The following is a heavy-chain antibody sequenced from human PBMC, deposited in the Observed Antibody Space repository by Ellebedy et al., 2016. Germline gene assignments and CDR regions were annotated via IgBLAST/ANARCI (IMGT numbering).Heavy chain of an antibody. CDR1: GFTFSSYS. V-gene: IGHV3-48*04. D-gene: IGHD1-26*01. CDR3: ARDKWELLGGAFDY. J-gene: IGHJ4*02. Sequence: GESLKISCAASGFTFSSYSMNWVRQAPGKGLEWVSYISSSSSTIYYADSVKDRFTISRDNAKNSLYLQMNSLRAEDTAVYYCARDKWELLGGAFDYWGQGTLVTVSS. CDR2: ISSSSSTI.